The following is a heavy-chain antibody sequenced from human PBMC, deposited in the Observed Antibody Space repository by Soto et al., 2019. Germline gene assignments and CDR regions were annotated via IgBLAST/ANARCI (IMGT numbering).Heavy chain of an antibody. J-gene: IGHJ3*01. CDR2: ISSRGSTT. CDR3: ATRSGGGGAFDF. CDR1: GFTFYTYE. Sequence: GGSLRLSCAASGFTFYTYEMNWVRQAPGKGLEWVSYISSRGSTTYYADSVKGRFTISRDNAKNSLYLQMNSLRAEDTAIYYCATRSGGGGAFDFWGQGTMVTVSS. V-gene: IGHV3-48*03. D-gene: IGHD3-10*01.